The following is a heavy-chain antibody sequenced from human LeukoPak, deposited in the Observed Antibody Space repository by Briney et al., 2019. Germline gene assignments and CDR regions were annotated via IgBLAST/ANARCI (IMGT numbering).Heavy chain of an antibody. CDR2: INHSGST. J-gene: IGHJ4*02. CDR1: GGSFSGYY. CDR3: ARSPQNRYIVVVPAATHFDY. D-gene: IGHD2-2*01. Sequence: PSETLSLTCAVYGGSFSGYYWSWIRQPPGKGLEWIGEINHSGSTNYNPSLKSRVTISVDTSKNQFSLKLSSVTAADTAVYYCARSPQNRYIVVVPAATHFDYWGQGTLVTVSS. V-gene: IGHV4-34*01.